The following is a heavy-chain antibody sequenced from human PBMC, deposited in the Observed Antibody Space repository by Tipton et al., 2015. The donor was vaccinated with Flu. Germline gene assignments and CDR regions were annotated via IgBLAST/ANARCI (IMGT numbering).Heavy chain of an antibody. J-gene: IGHJ4*02. Sequence: TLSLTCTVSGGSIGSYYWNWIRQPRGKGLEWIGYIYNSEYTKYNPSLKSRVTISLDTSKKQFSLQLRSVTAADTAVYYCAGDPSLGMPDYFDSWGQGTLVTASS. V-gene: IGHV4-59*12. CDR1: GGSIGSYY. D-gene: IGHD2-2*01. CDR3: AGDPSLGMPDYFDS. CDR2: IYNSEYT.